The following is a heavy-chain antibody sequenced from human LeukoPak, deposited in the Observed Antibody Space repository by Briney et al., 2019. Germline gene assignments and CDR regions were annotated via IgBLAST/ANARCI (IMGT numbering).Heavy chain of an antibody. J-gene: IGHJ4*02. CDR3: ARRGGGYHFDY. CDR2: IAYDGNEI. D-gene: IGHD3-22*01. Sequence: GGSLRLSCAAFGFSFSDYATHWVRQAPGKGPEWVAVIAYDGNEIHYADSVKGRFTISRDNSKSTLNLQMNSLRVEDTAVYYCARRGGGYHFDYWGQGTLVTVSS. CDR1: GFSFSDYA. V-gene: IGHV3-30*16.